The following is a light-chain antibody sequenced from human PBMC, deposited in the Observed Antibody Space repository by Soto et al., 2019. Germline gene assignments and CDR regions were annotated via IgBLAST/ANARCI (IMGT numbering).Light chain of an antibody. CDR1: QSVSSN. CDR2: GAS. J-gene: IGKJ4*01. V-gene: IGKV3-15*01. CDR3: QKYNNWPLT. Sequence: EILMTQSPATLYVYPGESATLSCRASQSVSSNLAWYQQRHGQPPSLLIYGASTRDAGIPARFSGSGSGTEFTLTISSLQSEDFEVDYCQKYNNWPLTFGGGTKVDIK.